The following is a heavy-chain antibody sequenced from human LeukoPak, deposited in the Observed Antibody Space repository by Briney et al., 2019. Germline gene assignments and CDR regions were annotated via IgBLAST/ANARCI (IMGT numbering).Heavy chain of an antibody. D-gene: IGHD3-22*01. CDR1: GFTFSSYD. J-gene: IGHJ4*02. V-gene: IGHV3-13*01. CDR2: IGTADDT. Sequence: GGSLRLSCAASGFTFSSYDMHGVRQATGKGLEWVSAIGTADDTYYPGSVKGRFTISRENAKNSLYLQMNSLRAGDTAVYYCARGPPLDYYDFYFDYWGQGTLVTVSS. CDR3: ARGPPLDYYDFYFDY.